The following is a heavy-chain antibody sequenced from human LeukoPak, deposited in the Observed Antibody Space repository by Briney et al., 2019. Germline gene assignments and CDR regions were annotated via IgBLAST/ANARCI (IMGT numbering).Heavy chain of an antibody. CDR1: VYTFPRYS. D-gene: IGHD5-18*01. Sequence: ASLKVSCKASVYTFPRYSMHWARQAPGQGLEGMGWINPNSGGTNYAQKCQGRFTMTRNTSISTAYMELSSLRSEDTAVYYCARGQGSRKGGYSYGYGHYYYYMDVWGKGTTVTISS. CDR3: ARGQGSRKGGYSYGYGHYYYYMDV. V-gene: IGHV1-2*02. J-gene: IGHJ6*03. CDR2: INPNSGGT.